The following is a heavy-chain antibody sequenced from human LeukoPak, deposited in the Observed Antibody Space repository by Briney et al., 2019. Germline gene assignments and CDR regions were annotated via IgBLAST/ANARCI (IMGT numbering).Heavy chain of an antibody. Sequence: PGGSLRLSCVASGFTFSNYGMHWVRQSPGKGLDWVAFIGSDGTKKYSADSVKGRFTISRDNSRNTLYLQMNSLRAEDTAVYYCARGVYGSGSYYNAGDYWGQGTLVTVSS. J-gene: IGHJ4*02. CDR1: GFTFSNYG. CDR3: ARGVYGSGSYYNAGDY. D-gene: IGHD3-10*01. V-gene: IGHV3-30*02. CDR2: IGSDGTKK.